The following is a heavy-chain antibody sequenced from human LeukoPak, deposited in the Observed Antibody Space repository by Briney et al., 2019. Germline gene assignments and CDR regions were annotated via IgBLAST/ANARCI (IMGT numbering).Heavy chain of an antibody. V-gene: IGHV4-61*02. D-gene: IGHD6-19*01. CDR3: ATHGGIFSSGWYGDDY. CDR2: IYTRGTT. J-gene: IGHJ4*02. CDR1: GGSISSGSNY. Sequence: SETLSLTCTVSGGSISSGSNYWSWIRQPAGKGLERIGRIYTRGTTNYNPSLKSRVTISIDTSKNQFSLKLSSVTAADTAVYYCATHGGIFSSGWYGDDYWGQGTLVTVSS.